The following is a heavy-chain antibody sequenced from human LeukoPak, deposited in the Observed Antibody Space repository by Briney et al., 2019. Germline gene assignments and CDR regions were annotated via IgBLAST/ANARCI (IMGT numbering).Heavy chain of an antibody. V-gene: IGHV3-74*01. CDR1: GFTFSSYW. D-gene: IGHD4-17*01. CDR2: INSDGSST. J-gene: IGHJ4*02. CDR3: ARGHDYGDYGASGY. Sequence: GGSLRLSCAASGFTFSSYWMHWVRQAPGKGLVWVSRINSDGSSTSYADSVKGRFTISRDNAKNTLYLQMNSLRAEDTAVYYCARGHDYGDYGASGYWGQGTLVTVSS.